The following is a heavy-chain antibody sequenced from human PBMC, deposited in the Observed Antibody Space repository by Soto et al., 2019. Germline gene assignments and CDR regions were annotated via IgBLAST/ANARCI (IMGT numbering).Heavy chain of an antibody. D-gene: IGHD3-10*01. CDR3: ARGPFRPSAMDV. J-gene: IGHJ6*02. CDR1: GANFKKNV. CDR2: TIPALGKT. V-gene: IGHV1-69*01. Sequence: SGANFKKNVFTWVRQAPGQGLEWMGGTIPALGKTNYIEKCQGRVTITVDDATRTVYMEVRDLTSEDTAIYYCARGPFRPSAMDVWGQGTTVTVSS.